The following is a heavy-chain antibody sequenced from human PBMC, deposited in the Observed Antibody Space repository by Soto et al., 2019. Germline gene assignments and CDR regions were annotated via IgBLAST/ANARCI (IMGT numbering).Heavy chain of an antibody. Sequence: GASVKVSCKASGYTFTSYGISWVRQAPGQGLEWMGWISAYNGNTNYAQKLQGRVTMTTDTSTSTAYMELRSLRSDDTAVYYCARIPVPAATLNWFDPWGQGTLVTVSS. CDR1: GYTFTSYG. CDR3: ARIPVPAATLNWFDP. CDR2: ISAYNGNT. V-gene: IGHV1-18*01. D-gene: IGHD2-2*01. J-gene: IGHJ5*02.